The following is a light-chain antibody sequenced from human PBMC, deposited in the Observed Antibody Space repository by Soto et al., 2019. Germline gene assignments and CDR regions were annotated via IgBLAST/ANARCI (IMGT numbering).Light chain of an antibody. CDR3: CSYAGSYTFWV. V-gene: IGLV2-14*01. J-gene: IGLJ3*02. CDR2: EVS. CDR1: SSDVGGYNY. Sequence: QSALTQPASVSGSPGQSITISCTGTSSDVGGYNYVSWYQQHPGKAPKLMIYEVSNRPSGVSNRFSGSKSGNTASLTISGLQAEDEADYYCCSYAGSYTFWVFGGGTKLTVL.